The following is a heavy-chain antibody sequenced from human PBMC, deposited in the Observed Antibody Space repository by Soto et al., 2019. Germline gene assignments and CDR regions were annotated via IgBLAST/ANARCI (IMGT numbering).Heavy chain of an antibody. J-gene: IGHJ4*02. D-gene: IGHD2-2*01. CDR1: GGSISSGGYY. V-gene: IGHV4-31*03. CDR3: ARARPLSCSSTSCYVGGLDY. Sequence: SETLSLTCTVSGGSISSGGYYWSWIRQHPGKGLEWIGYIYYSGSTYYNPSLKSRVTISVDTSKNQFSLKLSSVTAADTAVYYCARARPLSCSSTSCYVGGLDYWGQGTLVTVSS. CDR2: IYYSGST.